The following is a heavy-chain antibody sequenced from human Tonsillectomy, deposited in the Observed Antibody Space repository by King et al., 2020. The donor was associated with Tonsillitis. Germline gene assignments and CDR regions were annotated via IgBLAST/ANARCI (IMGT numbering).Heavy chain of an antibody. J-gene: IGHJ5*02. CDR2: INPNSGGT. D-gene: IGHD1-7*01. Sequence: QLVQSGAEVKKAGASVKVSCKASGNTFTGYYMHWVRQAPGQGLEWMGWINPNSGGTNYAQRLQGWVTMTRDTSISTAYMELSRLRSDDTAVYYCAGNARGTNWFGPWGQGTLVTVSS. CDR1: GNTFTGYY. CDR3: AGNARGTNWFGP. V-gene: IGHV1-2*04.